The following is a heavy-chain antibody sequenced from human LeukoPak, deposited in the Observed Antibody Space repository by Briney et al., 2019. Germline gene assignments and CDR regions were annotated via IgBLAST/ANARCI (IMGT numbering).Heavy chain of an antibody. V-gene: IGHV4-39*01. CDR2: IYYSGST. D-gene: IGHD3-9*01. CDR1: GGSISSSSYY. J-gene: IGHJ6*03. Sequence: SETLSLTCTVSGGSISSSSYYWGWIRQPPGKGLEWIGSIYYSGSTYYNPSLKSRVTISVDTSKNQFSLKLSSVTAADTAVYYCARRVYVLRYFDWFSEKEYYMDVWGKGTTVTISS. CDR3: ARRVYVLRYFDWFSEKEYYMDV.